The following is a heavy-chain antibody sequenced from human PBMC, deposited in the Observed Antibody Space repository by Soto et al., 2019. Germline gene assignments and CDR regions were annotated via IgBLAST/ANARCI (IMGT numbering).Heavy chain of an antibody. V-gene: IGHV5-10-1*01. CDR1: GYSFTSYW. Sequence: PGESLKISCKGSGYSFTSYWISWVRQMPGEGLEWMGRIDPSDSYTNYSPSFQGHVTISADKSISTAYLQWSSLKASDTAMYYCARHPPRITIFGVVIGTMDVWGQGTTVTVSS. CDR3: ARHPPRITIFGVVIGTMDV. D-gene: IGHD3-3*01. J-gene: IGHJ6*02. CDR2: IDPSDSYT.